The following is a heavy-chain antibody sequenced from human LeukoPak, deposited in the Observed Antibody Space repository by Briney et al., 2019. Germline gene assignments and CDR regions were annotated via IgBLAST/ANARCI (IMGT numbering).Heavy chain of an antibody. Sequence: GGSLRLSCAASGFTFSNYPMSWVRQAPGKGLEWVSSTVSRGTTQYADSVKGRFTVSRDTSKNTLYLQMNSLRADDTAVYYCAKCSTSAYTSGWCNWIDPWGQGTLVTVSS. J-gene: IGHJ5*02. CDR2: TVSRGTT. V-gene: IGHV3-23*01. CDR3: AKCSTSAYTSGWCNWIDP. CDR1: GFTFSNYP. D-gene: IGHD6-19*01.